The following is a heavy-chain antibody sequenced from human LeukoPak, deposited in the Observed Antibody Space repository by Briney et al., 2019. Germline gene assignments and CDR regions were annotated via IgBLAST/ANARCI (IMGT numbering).Heavy chain of an antibody. V-gene: IGHV4-38-2*02. CDR3: ARGGGMATMSPLAFDI. CDR2: INHSGST. J-gene: IGHJ3*02. CDR1: GYSISSGYY. Sequence: SETLSLTCTVSGYSISSGYYWGWIRQPPGKGLEWIGEINHSGSTNYNPSLKSRVTISVNTSKNQFSLKLSSVTAADTAVYYCARGGGMATMSPLAFDIWGQGTMVTVSS. D-gene: IGHD5-24*01.